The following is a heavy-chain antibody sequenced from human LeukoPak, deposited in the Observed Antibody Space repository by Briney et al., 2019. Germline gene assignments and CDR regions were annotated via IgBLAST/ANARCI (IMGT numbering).Heavy chain of an antibody. J-gene: IGHJ4*02. CDR1: GGTFSSYA. Sequence: ASVKVSCKASGGTFSSYAISWVRQAPGQGLEWMGWISAGNGNTKYSQKFQGRVTITRDTSASTAYMELSNLRSEDTAVYYCARVRGFGELFFDYWGQGTLVTVSS. V-gene: IGHV1-3*01. D-gene: IGHD3-10*01. CDR3: ARVRGFGELFFDY. CDR2: ISAGNGNT.